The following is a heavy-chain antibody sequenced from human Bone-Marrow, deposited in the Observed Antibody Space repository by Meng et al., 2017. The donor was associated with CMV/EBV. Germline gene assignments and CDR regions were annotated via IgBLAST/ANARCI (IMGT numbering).Heavy chain of an antibody. J-gene: IGHJ6*02. CDR3: ARDQYYDFWSGYPYYYYYGMDV. CDR2: ISYDGSNK. CDR1: GFTFSNAW. Sequence: GESLKISCAASGFTFSNAWMSWVRQAPGKGLEWVAVISYDGSNKYYADSVKGRFTISRDNSKNTLYLQMNSLRAEDTAVYYCARDQYYDFWSGYPYYYYYGMDVWGQGTTVTVSS. D-gene: IGHD3-3*01. V-gene: IGHV3-30*03.